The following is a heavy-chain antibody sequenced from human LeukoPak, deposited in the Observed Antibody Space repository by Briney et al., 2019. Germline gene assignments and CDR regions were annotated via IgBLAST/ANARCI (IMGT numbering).Heavy chain of an antibody. CDR1: GFTFSSYG. Sequence: GRSLRLSCAASGFTFSSYGMHWVRQAPGKGLEWGAVISYDGSNKYYADSVKGRFTISRDNSKNTLYLQMNSLRAEDTAVYYCAKIDIAVAGTGDYYYGMDVWGQGTTVTVSS. J-gene: IGHJ6*02. V-gene: IGHV3-30*18. D-gene: IGHD6-19*01. CDR3: AKIDIAVAGTGDYYYGMDV. CDR2: ISYDGSNK.